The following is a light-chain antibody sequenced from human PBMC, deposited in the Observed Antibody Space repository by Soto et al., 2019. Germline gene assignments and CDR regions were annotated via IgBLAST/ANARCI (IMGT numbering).Light chain of an antibody. CDR3: SSYTSSSTVV. V-gene: IGLV2-14*01. J-gene: IGLJ2*01. CDR1: GSDVGIYKY. Sequence: QSVLTQPASVSGSPGQSITISCTGTGSDVGIYKYVSWYQQHPGKAPNLMIYEVTNRPSGVSNRFSGSKSGNTASLTISGLQAEDEADYYCSSYTSSSTVVFGGGTKLTVL. CDR2: EVT.